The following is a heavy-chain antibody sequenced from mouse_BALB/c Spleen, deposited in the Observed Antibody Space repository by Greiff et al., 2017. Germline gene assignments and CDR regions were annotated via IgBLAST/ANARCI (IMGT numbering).Heavy chain of an antibody. D-gene: IGHD2-1*01. Sequence: EVQLVESGPSLVKPSQTLSLTCSVTGDSITSGYWNWIRKFPGNKLEYMGYISYSGSTYYNPSLKSRISITRDTSKNQYYLQLNSVTTEDTATYYCARCGGNYDDWYFDVWGAGTTVTVSS. CDR1: GDSITSGY. CDR3: ARCGGNYDDWYFDV. CDR2: ISYSGST. J-gene: IGHJ1*01. V-gene: IGHV3-8*02.